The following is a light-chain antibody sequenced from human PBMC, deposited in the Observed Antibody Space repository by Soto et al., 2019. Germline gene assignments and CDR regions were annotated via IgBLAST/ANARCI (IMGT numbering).Light chain of an antibody. J-gene: IGLJ1*01. CDR1: SSNIGSKT. V-gene: IGLV1-44*01. Sequence: QSVLTQPPSASGTPGQRVTISCSGSSSNIGSKTVNWYQQLPGTAPKLLIYSNNQRPSGVPDRFSGSKSGTSASLAISGRQSEDEADYYRAAWDDSLNGYVFGTGTKLTVL. CDR3: AAWDDSLNGYV. CDR2: SNN.